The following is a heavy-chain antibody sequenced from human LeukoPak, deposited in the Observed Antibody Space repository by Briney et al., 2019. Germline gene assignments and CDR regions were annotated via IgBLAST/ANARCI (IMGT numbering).Heavy chain of an antibody. CDR1: GFTFSSYS. Sequence: GGSLRLSCAASGFTFSSYSMNWVRQAPGKGLEWVSSITSSSSYIYYADSLKGRFTMSRDNAENSLHLQMNSLRAEDTAVYYCTRDPTQYLRYGYFDYWGQGTLVTVSS. J-gene: IGHJ4*02. D-gene: IGHD4-11*01. V-gene: IGHV3-21*01. CDR3: TRDPTQYLRYGYFDY. CDR2: ITSSSSYI.